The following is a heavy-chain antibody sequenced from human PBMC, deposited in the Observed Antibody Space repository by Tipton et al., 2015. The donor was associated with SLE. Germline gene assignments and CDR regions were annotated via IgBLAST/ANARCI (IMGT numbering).Heavy chain of an antibody. Sequence: SLRLSCAASGTTFSRYAMYWVRQAPGKGLEYVSAISSNGNSTYYANSVKGRFTISRDNSKNTLYLQMGSLRAEDMAVYYCARGGVGATHFDYWGQGTLVTVSS. V-gene: IGHV3-64*01. CDR2: ISSNGNST. J-gene: IGHJ4*02. CDR3: ARGGVGATHFDY. CDR1: GTTFSRYA. D-gene: IGHD1-26*01.